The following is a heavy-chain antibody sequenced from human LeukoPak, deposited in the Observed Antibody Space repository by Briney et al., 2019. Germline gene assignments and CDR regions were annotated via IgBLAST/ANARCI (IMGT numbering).Heavy chain of an antibody. D-gene: IGHD2-15*01. CDR3: ARAAYCSGGSCSTQTEYFQH. V-gene: IGHV4-30-2*01. J-gene: IGHJ1*01. Sequence: KASETLSLTCCVSSGSISSGGCSWSWIRQPPGKGLQWIGYIYHSGSTYYNPSLKSRVTISVDRSKNQFSLKLSSVTAADTAVYYCARAAYCSGGSCSTQTEYFQHWGQGTLVTVSS. CDR1: SGSISSGGCS. CDR2: IYHSGST.